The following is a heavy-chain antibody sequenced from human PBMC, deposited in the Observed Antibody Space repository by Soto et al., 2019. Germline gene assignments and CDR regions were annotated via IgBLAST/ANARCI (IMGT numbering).Heavy chain of an antibody. CDR1: GDSVSSNTAS. V-gene: IGHV6-1*01. D-gene: IGHD5-12*01. CDR3: AKGDNLGPKTGYAFDP. J-gene: IGHJ5*02. Sequence: SQTLSLTCAISGDSVSSNTASWNWIRQSPSRGLEWLGRTYFRSKWCNDYAVPVKSRIIINPDTSNNQFSLQLNSVTPEDTAVYFCAKGDNLGPKTGYAFDPWGQGIMVTVS. CDR2: TYFRSKWCN.